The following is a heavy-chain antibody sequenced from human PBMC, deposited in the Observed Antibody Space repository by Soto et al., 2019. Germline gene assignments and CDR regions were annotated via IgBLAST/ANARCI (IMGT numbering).Heavy chain of an antibody. CDR1: SDSSSSYK. CDR2: IDNSGGT. J-gene: IGHJ6*02. Sequence: SETLSLTCTVSSDSSSSYKWSWIRQTPVKGLEWIGYIDNSGGTSYNPSLRSRVTISIDTSTKQFSLKLSSMTAADTAVYYCVRQGFGALHGLVDVWGQGTTVTVSS. V-gene: IGHV4-59*08. D-gene: IGHD3-10*01. CDR3: VRQGFGALHGLVDV.